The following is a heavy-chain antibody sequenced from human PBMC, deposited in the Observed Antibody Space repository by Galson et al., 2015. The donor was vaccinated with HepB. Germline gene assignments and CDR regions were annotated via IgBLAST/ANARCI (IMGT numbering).Heavy chain of an antibody. CDR3: ARQSIAAAGTGNYYYGMDA. J-gene: IGHJ6*02. CDR1: GYSFTSYW. V-gene: IGHV5-51*01. CDR2: IYPGDSDT. Sequence: SGAEVKKPGESLKISCKGSGYSFTSYWIGWVRQMPGKGLEWMGIIYPGDSDTRYSPSFQGQVTISADKSISTAYLQWSSLKASDTAMYYCARQSIAAAGTGNYYYGMDAWGQGTTVTVSS. D-gene: IGHD6-13*01.